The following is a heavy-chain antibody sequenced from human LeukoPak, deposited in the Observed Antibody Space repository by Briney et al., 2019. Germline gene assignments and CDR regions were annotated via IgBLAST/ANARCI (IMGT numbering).Heavy chain of an antibody. Sequence: GGSLRLSCAASGFTLSSLCMIWVRQAPGKGLEGVANIKQDGSEQYYVDSVRGRFTISRDNAKNSLYLQMNSLRAEDTAIYYCARESAGGPDYWGQGTLVTVSS. CDR1: GFTLSSLC. CDR3: ARESAGGPDY. V-gene: IGHV3-7*05. D-gene: IGHD6-19*01. J-gene: IGHJ4*02. CDR2: IKQDGSEQ.